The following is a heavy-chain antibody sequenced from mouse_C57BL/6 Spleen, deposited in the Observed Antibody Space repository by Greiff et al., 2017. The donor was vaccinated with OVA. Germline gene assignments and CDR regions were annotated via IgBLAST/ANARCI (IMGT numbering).Heavy chain of an antibody. Sequence: EVKVVESGGDLVKPGGSLKLSCAASGFTFSSYGMSWVRQTPDKRLEWVATISSGGSYTYYPDSVKGRFTISRDNAKNTLYLQMSSLKSEDTAMYYCARHELTTVVERAWFAYWGQGTLVTVSA. J-gene: IGHJ3*01. V-gene: IGHV5-6*01. CDR3: ARHELTTVVERAWFAY. CDR2: ISSGGSYT. D-gene: IGHD1-1*01. CDR1: GFTFSSYG.